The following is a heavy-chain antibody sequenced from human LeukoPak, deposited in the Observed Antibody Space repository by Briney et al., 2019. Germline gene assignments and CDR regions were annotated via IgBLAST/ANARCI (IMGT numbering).Heavy chain of an antibody. J-gene: IGHJ4*02. Sequence: GGSLRLSCAASGFPFSSYGMAWVRQAPGKGLEWMAVISNDGTRKYYADSVKGRFTISRDNSKNTLYLQMNSLRAEDTAVYYCARGGGRDGYKFNYWGQGTLVTVSS. CDR1: GFPFSSYG. CDR2: ISNDGTRK. V-gene: IGHV3-30*03. CDR3: ARGGGRDGYKFNY. D-gene: IGHD5-24*01.